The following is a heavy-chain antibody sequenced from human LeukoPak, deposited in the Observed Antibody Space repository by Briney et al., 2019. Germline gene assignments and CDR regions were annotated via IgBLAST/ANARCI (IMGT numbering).Heavy chain of an antibody. Sequence: APVKSSCTASGYTFTSYGISWVRQTPGQGLEWMGWISAYNGNTNYEQKLQGRVTMTTDTSTSTAYMELRSLRSDDTVVYYCARKSCYYAAFDYWGQGTLVTVSS. J-gene: IGHJ4*02. CDR3: ARKSCYYAAFDY. D-gene: IGHD3-3*01. CDR1: GYTFTSYG. CDR2: ISAYNGNT. V-gene: IGHV1-18*01.